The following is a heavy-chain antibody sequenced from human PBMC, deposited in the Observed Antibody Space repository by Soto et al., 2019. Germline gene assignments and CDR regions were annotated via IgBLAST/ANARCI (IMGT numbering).Heavy chain of an antibody. CDR2: ISYDGSNK. J-gene: IGHJ4*02. Sequence: GGSLRLSCAASGFTFSSYAMHWVRQAPGKGLEWVAVISYDGSNKYYADSVKGRFTISRDNSKNTLYLQMNSLRAEDTAVYYCARPSSSWYGLAYYFDYWGQGTLVTVSS. CDR3: ARPSSSWYGLAYYFDY. CDR1: GFTFSSYA. D-gene: IGHD6-13*01. V-gene: IGHV3-30-3*01.